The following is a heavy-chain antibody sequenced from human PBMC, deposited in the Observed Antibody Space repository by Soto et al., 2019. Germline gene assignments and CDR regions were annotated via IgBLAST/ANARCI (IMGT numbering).Heavy chain of an antibody. CDR2: ISAYNGKT. V-gene: IGHV1-18*01. Sequence: QVQLVQSGAEVKKPGASVKVSCKASGYTFTSYGISWVRQAPGQGLEWMGWISAYNGKTNYAQKHQGTVTITTDTPTSTAYMELRSLRSDDTAVYYCARDRVGDPDAFDIWGQGTMVTVSS. CDR1: GYTFTSYG. D-gene: IGHD2-21*01. CDR3: ARDRVGDPDAFDI. J-gene: IGHJ3*02.